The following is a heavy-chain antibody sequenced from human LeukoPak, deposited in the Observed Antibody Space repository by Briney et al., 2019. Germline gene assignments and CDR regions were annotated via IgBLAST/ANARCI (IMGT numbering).Heavy chain of an antibody. J-gene: IGHJ3*02. V-gene: IGHV3-74*03. D-gene: IGHD3-9*01. CDR2: IKPDGTST. CDR3: ARAETILDAFDI. Sequence: GGSLRLSCAASGFTFSYYWMHWVRQAPGKGLVWVARIKPDGTSTTYADSVKGRFTISRDNAKNTLYLQMNSLRAEDTAVYYCARAETILDAFDIWGQGTMVTVSS. CDR1: GFTFSYYW.